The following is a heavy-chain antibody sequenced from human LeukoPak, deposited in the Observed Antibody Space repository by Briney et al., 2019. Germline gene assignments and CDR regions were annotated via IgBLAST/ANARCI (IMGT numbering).Heavy chain of an antibody. D-gene: IGHD3-3*01. CDR2: INSDGSST. V-gene: IGHV3-74*01. Sequence: GGALRLSCAASGFTFSSYWMHWVRQAPGKGLVGVSRINSDGSSTSYADSVKGRFTISRDNAKNTLYLQMNSLRAEDTAVYYCARAHYDFWSGYRSSFDYWGQGTLVTVSS. CDR3: ARAHYDFWSGYRSSFDY. J-gene: IGHJ4*02. CDR1: GFTFSSYW.